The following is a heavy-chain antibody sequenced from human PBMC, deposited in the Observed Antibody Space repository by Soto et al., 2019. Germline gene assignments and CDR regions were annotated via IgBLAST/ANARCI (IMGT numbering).Heavy chain of an antibody. D-gene: IGHD3-22*01. CDR2: IWYDGRNK. CDR1: GFTFSYYG. V-gene: IGHV3-33*01. J-gene: IGHJ5*01. CDR3: ARVLIDSSGFES. Sequence: GGSLRLSCTASGFTFSYYGIHWVRQAAGKGLEWVAVIWYDGRNKDYSDSVKGRFTISRDNSKNTAYLQMNSLRAEDTAVYYCARVLIDSSGFESWGQGVRVTVSS.